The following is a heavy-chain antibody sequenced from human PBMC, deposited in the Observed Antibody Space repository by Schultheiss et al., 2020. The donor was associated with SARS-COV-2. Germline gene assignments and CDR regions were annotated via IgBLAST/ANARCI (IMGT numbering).Heavy chain of an antibody. CDR1: GYTFTSYA. J-gene: IGHJ4*02. Sequence: ASVKVSCKASGYTFTSYAMHWVRQAPGQGLEWMGWINPNSGGTNYAQKFQGRVTMTRNTSISTAYMELSSLRSEDTAVYYCARGRLSGYDSVDYWGQGTLVTVSS. V-gene: IGHV1-8*02. D-gene: IGHD5-12*01. CDR2: INPNSGGT. CDR3: ARGRLSGYDSVDY.